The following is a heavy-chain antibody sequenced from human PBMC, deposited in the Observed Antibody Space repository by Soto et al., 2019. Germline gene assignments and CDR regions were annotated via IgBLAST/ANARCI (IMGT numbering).Heavy chain of an antibody. CDR3: AKDITFDSSAYNY. Sequence: EVQLLESGGGLVQPGGSLRLSCTASGFTFSSFGMSWVRQAPGKGLEWVSSLSGDGTTTYYVDSVKARFTISRDNSKNTLSLQMNSLTTADTAVYYCAKDITFDSSAYNYWGQGILVTVSS. V-gene: IGHV3-23*01. D-gene: IGHD3-22*01. J-gene: IGHJ4*02. CDR2: LSGDGTTT. CDR1: GFTFSSFG.